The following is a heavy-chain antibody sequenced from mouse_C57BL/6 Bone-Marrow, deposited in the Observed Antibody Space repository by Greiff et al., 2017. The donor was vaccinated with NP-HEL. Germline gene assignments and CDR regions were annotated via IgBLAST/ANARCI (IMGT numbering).Heavy chain of an antibody. CDR2: ISNGGGST. D-gene: IGHD2-3*01. J-gene: IGHJ1*03. CDR3: ARSDGSHGYFDV. V-gene: IGHV5-12*01. Sequence: EVKVVESGGGLVQPGGSLKLSCAASGFTFSDYYMYWVRQTPEKRLEWVAYISNGGGSTYYPDTVKGRFTISRDNAKNTLYLQMSRLKSEDTAMYYCARSDGSHGYFDVWGTGTTVTVSS. CDR1: GFTFSDYY.